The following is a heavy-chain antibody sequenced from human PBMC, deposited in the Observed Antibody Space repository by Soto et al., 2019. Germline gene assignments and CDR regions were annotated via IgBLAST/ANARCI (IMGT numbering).Heavy chain of an antibody. D-gene: IGHD2-2*03. J-gene: IGHJ4*02. V-gene: IGHV3-21*01. CDR1: GFTFSSYS. CDR3: ARDLGYCSSTSCYGGFDY. Sequence: SLRLSCAASGFTFSSYSMNWVRQAPGEGPEWVSSISSSSSYIYYADSVKGRFTISRDNAKNSLYLQMNSLRAEDTAVYYCARDLGYCSSTSCYGGFDYWGQGTLVTVSS. CDR2: ISSSSSYI.